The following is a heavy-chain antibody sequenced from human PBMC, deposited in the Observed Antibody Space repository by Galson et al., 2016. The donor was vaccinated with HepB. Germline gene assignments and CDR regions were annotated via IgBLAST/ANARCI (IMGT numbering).Heavy chain of an antibody. CDR1: GFTFSSYW. Sequence: SLRLSCAVSGFTFSSYWMYWVRQAPGKGLVWVSRINNDGSSTDYVDSVTGRFTIPRDNAKNTLYLQMSSLRAEDTAVYYCTRGGVRGARHFDYWGQGTLVTVSS. CDR3: TRGGVRGARHFDY. D-gene: IGHD3-10*01. J-gene: IGHJ4*02. V-gene: IGHV3-74*01. CDR2: INNDGSST.